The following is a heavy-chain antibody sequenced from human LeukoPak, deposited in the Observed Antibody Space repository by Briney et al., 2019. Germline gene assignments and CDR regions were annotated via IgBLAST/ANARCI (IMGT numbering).Heavy chain of an antibody. CDR1: GFTFSSYW. CDR3: ARGRGAYNPLDY. CDR2: INNDGSGI. D-gene: IGHD5-24*01. V-gene: IGHV3-74*01. J-gene: IGHJ4*02. Sequence: PGGSLRLSCAASGFTFSSYWMHWVRQAPGKGLAWVSRINNDGSGITYADSVKGRFTISRDNAKNTLYLQMNSLRAEDTALYYCARGRGAYNPLDYWGQGTLVTVSS.